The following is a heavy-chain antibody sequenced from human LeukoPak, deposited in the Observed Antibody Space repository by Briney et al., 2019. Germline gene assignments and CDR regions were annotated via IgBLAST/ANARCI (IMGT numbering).Heavy chain of an antibody. CDR2: INWNGGST. D-gene: IGHD3-22*01. CDR3: AKDIHYDSSGSFD. J-gene: IGHJ4*02. CDR1: GFTFSSYG. V-gene: IGHV3-20*04. Sequence: PGGSLRLSCAASGFTFSSYGMHWVRQAPGKGLEWVSGINWNGGSTGYADSVKGRFTISRDNAKNSLYLQMNSLRAEDTALYYCAKDIHYDSSGSFDWGQGTLVTVSS.